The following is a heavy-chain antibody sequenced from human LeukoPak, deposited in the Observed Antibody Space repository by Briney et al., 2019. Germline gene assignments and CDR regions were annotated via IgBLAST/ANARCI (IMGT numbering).Heavy chain of an antibody. V-gene: IGHV4-38-2*02. Sequence: PSETLSLTCTVSGYSISSGYYWGWIRPPPGKGLEWIGSIYNSGSTYYNPSLKSRITISVDTSKNQFSLKLSSVTAADTAVYYCARDQSIVGRLDYWGQGTLVTVSS. CDR1: GYSISSGYY. J-gene: IGHJ4*02. D-gene: IGHD6-6*01. CDR3: ARDQSIVGRLDY. CDR2: IYNSGST.